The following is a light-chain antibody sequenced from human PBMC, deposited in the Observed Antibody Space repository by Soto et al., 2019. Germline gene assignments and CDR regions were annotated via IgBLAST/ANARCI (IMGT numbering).Light chain of an antibody. CDR3: QQYDKLPIT. J-gene: IGKJ5*01. CDR1: QDISTS. CDR2: DAS. Sequence: DIQMTQSPSSLSTSLGDRVTIXXQASQDISTSLNWYQQKPGKAPKLXMYDASNLETGVPSRFSGSGSGTDFTLTINSLQPEDIATYYCQQYDKLPITFGPGTRLEIK. V-gene: IGKV1-33*01.